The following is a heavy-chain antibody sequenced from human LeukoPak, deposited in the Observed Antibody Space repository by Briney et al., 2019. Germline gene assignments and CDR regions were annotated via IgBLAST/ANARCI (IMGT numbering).Heavy chain of an antibody. D-gene: IGHD6-19*01. CDR1: GGSFSGYY. V-gene: IGHV4-59*01. CDR2: IYYSGIT. Sequence: SETLSLTCAVYGGSFSGYYWSWIRQPPGKGLEYIGYIYYSGITNYNPSLKSRVTISVDTSKNQFSLRLNSVTAADTAMYHCARGFDSSSGWYSAFDIWGHGTMGTVSS. CDR3: ARGFDSSSGWYSAFDI. J-gene: IGHJ3*02.